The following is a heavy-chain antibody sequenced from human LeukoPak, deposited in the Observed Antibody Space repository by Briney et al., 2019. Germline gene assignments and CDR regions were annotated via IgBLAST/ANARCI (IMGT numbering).Heavy chain of an antibody. CDR3: ARGPLVRLPSSFDP. V-gene: IGHV1-8*01. CDR2: MNPNSGNT. Sequence: GASVKVSCKASGYTFTSYDINWVRQATGQGLEWMGWMNPNSGNTGYAQKFQGRVTMTRDTSISTAYMELSSLRSEDTAVYYCARGPLVRLPSSFDPWGQGTLVTVSS. CDR1: GYTFTSYD. D-gene: IGHD3-16*02. J-gene: IGHJ5*02.